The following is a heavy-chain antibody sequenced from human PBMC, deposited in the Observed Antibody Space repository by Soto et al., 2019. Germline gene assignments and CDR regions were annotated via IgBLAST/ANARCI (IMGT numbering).Heavy chain of an antibody. D-gene: IGHD6-19*01. CDR2: IIPILGIA. CDR1: GGTFSSYT. Sequence: QVQLVQSGAEVKKPGSSVKVSCKASGGTFSSYTISWVRQAPGQGLEWMGRIIPILGIANYAQKFQGRVTITADKSTSTAYMELSSLRSEDTAVYYCAREAGEGRGACDIWGQGTMVTVSS. V-gene: IGHV1-69*08. J-gene: IGHJ3*02. CDR3: AREAGEGRGACDI.